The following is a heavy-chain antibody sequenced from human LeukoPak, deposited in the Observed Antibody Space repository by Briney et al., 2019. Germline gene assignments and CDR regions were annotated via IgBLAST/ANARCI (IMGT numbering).Heavy chain of an antibody. CDR3: ARQELSATMIVVPDAFDI. Sequence: PSETLSLTCAVYGGSFSGYYWSWIRQPPGKGLEWIGSIYYSGSTYYNPSLKSRVTISVDTSKNQFSLKLSSVTAADTAVYYCARQELSATMIVVPDAFDIWGQGTMVTVSS. J-gene: IGHJ3*02. CDR2: IYYSGST. D-gene: IGHD3-22*01. V-gene: IGHV4-34*01. CDR1: GGSFSGYY.